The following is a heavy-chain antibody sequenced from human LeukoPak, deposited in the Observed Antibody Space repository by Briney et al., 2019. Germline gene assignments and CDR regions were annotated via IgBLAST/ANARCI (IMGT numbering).Heavy chain of an antibody. J-gene: IGHJ4*02. CDR3: ARGYRGYSYGYVTTYFDY. Sequence: ASVKVSCKASGYIFTSYDINWVRQATGQGLEWMGWMNPNSGNTGYAQKFQGRVTITRNTSISTAYMELSSLRSEDTAVYYCARGYRGYSYGYVTTYFDYWGQGTLVTVSS. D-gene: IGHD5-18*01. CDR1: GYIFTSYD. CDR2: MNPNSGNT. V-gene: IGHV1-8*03.